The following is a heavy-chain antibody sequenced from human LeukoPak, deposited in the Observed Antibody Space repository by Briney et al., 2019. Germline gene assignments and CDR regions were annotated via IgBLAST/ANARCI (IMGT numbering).Heavy chain of an antibody. D-gene: IGHD1-26*01. J-gene: IGHJ4*02. CDR2: ISGSDGST. CDR3: AKDRSGSYSETYFDY. Sequence: GGSLRLSCAASGFTFSSYAMSWVRQAPGKGLEWVSAISGSDGSTYYADSVKGRFTISRDNSKNTLYLQMNSLRAEDTAVYYCAKDRSGSYSETYFDYWGQGTLVTVSS. CDR1: GFTFSSYA. V-gene: IGHV3-23*01.